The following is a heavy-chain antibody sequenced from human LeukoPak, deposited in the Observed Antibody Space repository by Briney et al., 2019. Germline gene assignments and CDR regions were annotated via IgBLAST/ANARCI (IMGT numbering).Heavy chain of an antibody. CDR3: ARDSLLRGYDFWSGYYTLMFDY. CDR1: GYTFTSYG. D-gene: IGHD3-3*01. CDR2: ISAYNGNT. V-gene: IGHV1-18*01. Sequence: ASVKVSCKASGYTFTSYGISWVRQAPGQGLEWMGWISAYNGNTNYAQKLQGRVTMTTDTATSTAYMELRNLRSDDTAVYYCARDSLLRGYDFWSGYYTLMFDYWGQGTLVTVSS. J-gene: IGHJ4*02.